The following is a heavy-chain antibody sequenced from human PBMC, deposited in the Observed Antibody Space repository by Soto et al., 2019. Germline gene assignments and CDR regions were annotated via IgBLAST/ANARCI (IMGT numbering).Heavy chain of an antibody. CDR2: ISGSGGRT. Sequence: EVQLLESGGGLVQPGGSLRLSCAASGFTFSSYAMAWVRQAPGKGMKWVSVISGSGGRTYSADSVKGRFTISRDDSKNTVYLQMNSLGAEDTAVYYCAKVVGYSGYRDAFDIWGQGTMVTVSS. J-gene: IGHJ3*02. CDR3: AKVVGYSGYRDAFDI. V-gene: IGHV3-23*01. D-gene: IGHD5-12*01. CDR1: GFTFSSYA.